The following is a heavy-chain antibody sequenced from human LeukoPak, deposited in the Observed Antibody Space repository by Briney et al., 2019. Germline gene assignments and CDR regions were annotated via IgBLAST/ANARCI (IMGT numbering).Heavy chain of an antibody. CDR1: GFTFSSYW. D-gene: IGHD6-19*01. V-gene: IGHV3-74*01. Sequence: PGGSLRLSCATSGFTFSSYWMHWVRRAPGKGLVWVARVHSDGIATIYADSVKGRFTISRDNAKNTVSLQMNSLRAEDTAVYYCARGGVGCFDYWGQGTLVTVSS. J-gene: IGHJ4*02. CDR3: ARGGVGCFDY. CDR2: VHSDGIAT.